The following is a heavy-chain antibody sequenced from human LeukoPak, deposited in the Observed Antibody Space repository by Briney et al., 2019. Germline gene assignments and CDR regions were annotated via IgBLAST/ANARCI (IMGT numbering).Heavy chain of an antibody. CDR3: ASLSSWYSRVDY. V-gene: IGHV4-61*02. CDR1: GGSISSGSYY. Sequence: SETLSLTCTVSGGSISSGSYYWSWIRQPAGKGLEWIGRIYTSGSTNYNPSLKSRVTISVDTSKNQFSLKLSSVTAADTAVYYCASLSSWYSRVDYWGQGTLVTVSS. J-gene: IGHJ4*02. D-gene: IGHD6-13*01. CDR2: IYTSGST.